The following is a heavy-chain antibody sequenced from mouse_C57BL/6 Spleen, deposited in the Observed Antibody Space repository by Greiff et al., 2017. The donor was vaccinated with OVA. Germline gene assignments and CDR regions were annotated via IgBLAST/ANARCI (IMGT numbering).Heavy chain of an antibody. CDR2: IDPSDSYT. CDR3: ARGPTGTRGFDY. D-gene: IGHD4-1*02. J-gene: IGHJ2*01. Sequence: QVQLQQPGAELVMPGASVKLSCKASGYTFTSYWMHWVKQRPGQGLEWIGEIDPSDSYTNYNQKFKGKSTLTVDKSSSTAYMQLSSLTSEDSAVYYCARGPTGTRGFDYWGQGTTLTVSS. V-gene: IGHV1-69*01. CDR1: GYTFTSYW.